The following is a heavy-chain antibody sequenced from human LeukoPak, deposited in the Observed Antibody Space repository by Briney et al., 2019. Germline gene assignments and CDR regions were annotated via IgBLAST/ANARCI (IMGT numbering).Heavy chain of an antibody. D-gene: IGHD3-3*01. CDR1: GFTFSSYA. J-gene: IGHJ4*02. Sequence: GGSLRLSCAASGFTFSSYAMSWVRQAPGKGLEWVSVISGRGGNTYYADSVKGRFTISRDNSKNMLYLQMNSLRAEDTAVYYCARGGAQSPPYYDFWSGHFDYWGQGTLVTVSS. CDR3: ARGGAQSPPYYDFWSGHFDY. CDR2: ISGRGGNT. V-gene: IGHV3-23*01.